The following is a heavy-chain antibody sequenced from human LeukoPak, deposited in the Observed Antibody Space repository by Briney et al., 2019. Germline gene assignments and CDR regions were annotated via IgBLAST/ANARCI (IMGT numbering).Heavy chain of an antibody. V-gene: IGHV3-30*04. CDR2: ISYDGSNK. CDR3: ARAHPNTYSSSWYDLDY. D-gene: IGHD6-13*01. Sequence: GRSLRLSCAASGFTFSSYAMHWVRQAPGKGLEWVAVISYDGSNKYYADSVKGRFTISRDNSKNTLYLQMNSLRAEDTAVYYCARAHPNTYSSSWYDLDYWGQGTLVTVSS. CDR1: GFTFSSYA. J-gene: IGHJ4*02.